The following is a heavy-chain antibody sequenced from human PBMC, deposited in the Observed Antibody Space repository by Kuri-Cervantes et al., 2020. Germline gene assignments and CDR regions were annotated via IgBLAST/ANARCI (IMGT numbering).Heavy chain of an antibody. CDR2: INHSGST. D-gene: IGHD3-10*01. CDR3: ARERRTPLVRGRGWFDP. Sequence: GSLRLSCAVYGGSFSGYYWSWIRQPPGKGLEWIGEINHSGSTNYNPSLKSRVTISVDTSKNQFSLKLSSVTAADTAVYYCARERRTPLVRGRGWFDPWGQGTLVTVSS. V-gene: IGHV4-34*01. J-gene: IGHJ5*02. CDR1: GGSFSGYY.